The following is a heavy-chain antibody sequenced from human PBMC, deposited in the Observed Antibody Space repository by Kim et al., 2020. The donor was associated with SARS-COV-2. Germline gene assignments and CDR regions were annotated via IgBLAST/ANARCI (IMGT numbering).Heavy chain of an antibody. CDR1: GFTFSSYA. Sequence: GGSLRLSCAASGFTFSSYAMSWVRQAPGKGLEWVSAISGSGGSTYYADSVKGRFTISRDNSKKTLYLQMNSLRAEDTAVYYCAKESWGDGYNSPFDYWGQGTLVTVSS. J-gene: IGHJ4*02. D-gene: IGHD5-12*01. CDR3: AKESWGDGYNSPFDY. CDR2: ISGSGGST. V-gene: IGHV3-23*01.